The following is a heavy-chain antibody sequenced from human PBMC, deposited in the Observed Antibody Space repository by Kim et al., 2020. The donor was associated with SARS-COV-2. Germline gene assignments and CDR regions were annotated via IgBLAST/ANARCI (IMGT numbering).Heavy chain of an antibody. D-gene: IGHD5-12*01. CDR3: ARDGGYSGFGYFQH. CDR1: GFTFSSYG. J-gene: IGHJ1*01. Sequence: GGSLRLSCAASGFTFSSYGMHWVRQAPGKGLEWVAVIWYDGSNKYYADSVKGRFTISRDNSKNTLYLQMNSLRAEDTAVYYCARDGGYSGFGYFQHWDQGTLVTVSS. CDR2: IWYDGSNK. V-gene: IGHV3-33*01.